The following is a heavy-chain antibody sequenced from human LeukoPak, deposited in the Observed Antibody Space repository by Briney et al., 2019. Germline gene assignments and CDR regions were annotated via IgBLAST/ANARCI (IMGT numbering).Heavy chain of an antibody. J-gene: IGHJ5*02. D-gene: IGHD3-3*01. CDR3: ARRRSITIFGVEKDWFDP. Sequence: MPSETLSLTCTVSGGSISSSSYYWGWIRQPPGKGLEWIGSIYYSGSTYYNPSLKSRVTISVDTSKNQFSLKLSSVTAADTAVYYCARRRSITIFGVEKDWFDPWGQGTLVTVSS. V-gene: IGHV4-39*07. CDR1: GGSISSSSYY. CDR2: IYYSGST.